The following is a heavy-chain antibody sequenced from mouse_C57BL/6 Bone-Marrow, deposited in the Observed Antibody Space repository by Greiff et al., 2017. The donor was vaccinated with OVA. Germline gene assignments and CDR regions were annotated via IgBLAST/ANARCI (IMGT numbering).Heavy chain of an antibody. Sequence: QVQLKESGPGLVAPSQSLSITCTVSGFSLTSYAISWVRQPPGKGLEWLGVIWTGGGTNYNSALKSRRSISNDNDKRQALLQRNSLQNDDTARHYCARNRPSNLYFDYWGQGTTLTVSS. D-gene: IGHD2-10*02. J-gene: IGHJ2*01. CDR3: ARNRPSNLYFDY. V-gene: IGHV2-9-1*01. CDR1: GFSLTSYA. CDR2: IWTGGGT.